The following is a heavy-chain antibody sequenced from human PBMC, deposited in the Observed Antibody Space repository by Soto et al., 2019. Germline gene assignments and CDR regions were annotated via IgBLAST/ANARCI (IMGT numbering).Heavy chain of an antibody. CDR2: ISPISSFI. J-gene: IGHJ5*02. CDR1: GFTFSGYS. CDR3: SREESDH. V-gene: IGHV3-21*01. Sequence: GGSLRLSCAASGFTFSGYSMNWVRQAPGKGLGWVSSISPISSFIYYADSVKGRFSISRDNANNSLYLQMNSLRAEDTAVYYCSREESDHWGQGTLVTVSS.